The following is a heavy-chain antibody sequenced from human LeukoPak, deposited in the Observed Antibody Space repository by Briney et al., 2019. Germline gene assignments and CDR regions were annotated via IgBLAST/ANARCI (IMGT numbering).Heavy chain of an antibody. CDR1: GFTFSSYA. CDR3: ARDPSWKSSGSYYYDY. D-gene: IGHD1-26*01. J-gene: IGHJ4*02. CDR2: ISYDGSNK. Sequence: GSLRLSCAASGFTFSSYAMHWVRQAPGKGLEWVAVISYDGSNKYYADSVKGRFTIPRDNSKNTLYLQMNSLRAEDTAVYYCARDPSWKSSGSYYYDYWGQGTLVTVSS. V-gene: IGHV3-30*04.